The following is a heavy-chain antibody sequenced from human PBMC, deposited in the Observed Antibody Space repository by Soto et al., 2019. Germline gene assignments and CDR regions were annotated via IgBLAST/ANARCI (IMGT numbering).Heavy chain of an antibody. CDR1: GGSFSGYY. D-gene: IGHD6-13*01. CDR3: ARRYSSSWYRPPWFDP. CDR2: INHSGST. J-gene: IGHJ5*02. Sequence: QVQLQQWGAGLLKPSETLSLTCAVYGGSFSGYYWSWIRQPPGKGLEWIGEINHSGSTNYNPSLKSRVTISVDTSKNQFSLKLSSVTAADTAVYYCARRYSSSWYRPPWFDPWGQGTLVTVSS. V-gene: IGHV4-34*01.